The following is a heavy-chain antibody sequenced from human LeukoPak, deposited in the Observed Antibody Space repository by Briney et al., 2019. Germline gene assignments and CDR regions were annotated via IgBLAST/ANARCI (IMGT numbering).Heavy chain of an antibody. CDR1: GFTFSSYW. Sequence: GGSLRLSCAASGFTFSSYWMSWVRQAPGKGLEWVANIKQDGSEKYYVDSVKGRFTISRDNAKNSLYLQMNSLRAEDTAVYYCARSYSSSWYTYGMDVWGQGTTVTVSS. V-gene: IGHV3-7*01. CDR2: IKQDGSEK. J-gene: IGHJ6*02. CDR3: ARSYSSSWYTYGMDV. D-gene: IGHD6-13*01.